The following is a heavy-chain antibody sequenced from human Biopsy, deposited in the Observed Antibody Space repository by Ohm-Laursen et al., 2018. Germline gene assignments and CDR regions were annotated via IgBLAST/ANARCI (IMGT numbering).Heavy chain of an antibody. Sequence: SLRLSCAASEFIFSRFWMYWVRQAPGKGLVWVPRINSDGSSTNCADTVKGRFTISRDNAKNTVFLQMNSLRAEDTAVYYCTRAEAGSGSLLYFDYWGQGTLVTVSS. D-gene: IGHD3-10*01. CDR1: EFIFSRFW. V-gene: IGHV3-74*01. CDR2: INSDGSST. CDR3: TRAEAGSGSLLYFDY. J-gene: IGHJ4*02.